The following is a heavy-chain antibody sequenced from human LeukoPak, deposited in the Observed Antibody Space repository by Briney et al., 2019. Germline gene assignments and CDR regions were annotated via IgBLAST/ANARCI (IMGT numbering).Heavy chain of an antibody. V-gene: IGHV3-74*01. Sequence: GGSLRLSCAASGFTFNTYWMHWVRQAPGKGLVWVSRINNDGIATNYADSVKGRFTISRDNAKNTLYLQMSSLRAEDTAVYYCANYCSSSSCHIRRAFDIWGQGTMVTVSS. CDR2: INNDGIAT. CDR1: GFTFNTYW. J-gene: IGHJ3*02. CDR3: ANYCSSSSCHIRRAFDI. D-gene: IGHD2-2*02.